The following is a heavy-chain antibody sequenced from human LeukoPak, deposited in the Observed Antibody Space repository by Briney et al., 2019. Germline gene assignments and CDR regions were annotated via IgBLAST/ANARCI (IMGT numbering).Heavy chain of an antibody. CDR1: GYTFTDYY. J-gene: IGHJ5*02. D-gene: IGHD2-8*01. V-gene: IGHV1-2*02. Sequence: VASVRVSCKTSGYTFTDYYIHWVRQAPGQGLEWMGWISPTSGGTYYAQNFQGRVTMTRDTSITTAYMSLSRLKSDDTAVYYCARDFTDIVLMVYAYNWFDPWGQGTLVTVSS. CDR2: ISPTSGGT. CDR3: ARDFTDIVLMVYAYNWFDP.